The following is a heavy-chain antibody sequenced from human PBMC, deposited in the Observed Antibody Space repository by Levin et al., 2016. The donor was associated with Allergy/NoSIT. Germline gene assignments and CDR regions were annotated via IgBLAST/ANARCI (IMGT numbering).Heavy chain of an antibody. J-gene: IGHJ6*02. CDR2: ISSNGGST. V-gene: IGHV3-64*01. D-gene: IGHD3-10*02. Sequence: VRQAPGKGLEYVSAISSNGGSTYYANSVKGRFTISRDNSKNTLYLQMGSLRAEDMAVYYCARMFGDYYYYGMDVWGQGTTVTVSS. CDR3: ARMFGDYYYYGMDV.